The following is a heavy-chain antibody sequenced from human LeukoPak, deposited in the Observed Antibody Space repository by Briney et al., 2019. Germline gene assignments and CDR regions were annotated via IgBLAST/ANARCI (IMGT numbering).Heavy chain of an antibody. D-gene: IGHD3-10*01. Sequence: PGGSLRLSCAASGFTFSSYAMHWVRQAPGKGLEWVAVISYDGSNKYYADSVKGRFTISRDNSKNTLYLQMISLRAEDTAVYYCARDSVMTPIYYYGSGSYPDVWGQGTTVTVSS. CDR3: ARDSVMTPIYYYGSGSYPDV. V-gene: IGHV3-30*04. CDR1: GFTFSSYA. J-gene: IGHJ6*02. CDR2: ISYDGSNK.